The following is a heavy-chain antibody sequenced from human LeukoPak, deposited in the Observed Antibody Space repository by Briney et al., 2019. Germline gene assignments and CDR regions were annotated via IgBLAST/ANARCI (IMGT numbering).Heavy chain of an antibody. CDR1: SYTFTSYG. Sequence: ASVKVSCKASSYTFTSYGISWVRQAPGQGLEWMGWISAYNGNTNYAQKLQGRVTMTTDTSTSTAYMELRSLRSDDTAVYYCARDSGYSSGWANYYYYGMDVWGQGTTVTVSS. CDR3: ARDSGYSSGWANYYYYGMDV. V-gene: IGHV1-18*01. J-gene: IGHJ6*02. D-gene: IGHD6-19*01. CDR2: ISAYNGNT.